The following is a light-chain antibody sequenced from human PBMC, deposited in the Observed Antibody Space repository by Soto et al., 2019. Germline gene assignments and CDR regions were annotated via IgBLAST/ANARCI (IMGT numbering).Light chain of an antibody. J-gene: IGKJ3*01. CDR2: AAS. Sequence: DIPMTQSPPSLSASVGDRVTITCRASQGIRNYVAWYQQIPGKAPKLLIYAASTLQSGVPSRFSGSGSGTDFTLPINGLQAEDVATYSCQKYSTVPVFGPGTKVEI. CDR1: QGIRNY. CDR3: QKYSTVPV. V-gene: IGKV1-27*01.